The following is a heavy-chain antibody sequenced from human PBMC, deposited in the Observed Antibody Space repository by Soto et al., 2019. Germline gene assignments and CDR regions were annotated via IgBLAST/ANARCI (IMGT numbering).Heavy chain of an antibody. V-gene: IGHV1-24*01. CDR2: FDPEDGET. D-gene: IGHD1-26*01. CDR3: ATAVGGVGADYYGMDV. Sequence: GTSVKVSCKVSGYTLTELSMHWVRQAPGKGLEWMGGFDPEDGETIYAQKFQGRVTMTEDTSTDTAYMELSSLRSEDTAVYYCATAVGGVGADYYGMDVWGQGTTVTVSS. J-gene: IGHJ6*02. CDR1: GYTLTELS.